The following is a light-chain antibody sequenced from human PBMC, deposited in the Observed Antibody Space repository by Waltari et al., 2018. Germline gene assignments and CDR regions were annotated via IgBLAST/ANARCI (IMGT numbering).Light chain of an antibody. Sequence: QSELTQTHSASGTPRQRVNLTCSGCRSDIGSTRVNWRRQIPGTAPKLLICNNHQRPSGVPDRFSGSKSGTSASLAISGLQSEDEADYYCAAWDDSLNGPHWVFGGGTKLTVL. CDR1: RSDIGSTR. CDR2: NNH. J-gene: IGLJ3*02. V-gene: IGLV1-44*01. CDR3: AAWDDSLNGPHWV.